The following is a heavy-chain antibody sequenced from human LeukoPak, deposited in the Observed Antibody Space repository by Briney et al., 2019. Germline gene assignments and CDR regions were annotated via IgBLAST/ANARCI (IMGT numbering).Heavy chain of an antibody. CDR2: INAGNGNT. CDR3: ARDLGCGGDCYSGGGDY. CDR1: GYTFTSYG. J-gene: IGHJ4*02. V-gene: IGHV1-18*01. D-gene: IGHD2-21*01. Sequence: ASVKVSCKASGYTFTSYGISWVRQAPGQGLEWMGWINAGNGNTKYSQKFQGRVTITRDTSASTAYMELSSLRSEDTAVYYCARDLGCGGDCYSGGGDYWGQGTLVTVSS.